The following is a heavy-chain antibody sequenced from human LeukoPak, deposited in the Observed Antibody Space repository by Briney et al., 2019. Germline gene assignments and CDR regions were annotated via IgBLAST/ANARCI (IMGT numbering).Heavy chain of an antibody. CDR2: ISAYNGNT. CDR1: GYTFTSYG. D-gene: IGHD6-13*01. CDR3: ARVIAAAGTSWFDP. J-gene: IGHJ5*02. Sequence: EASVKVSCKASGYTFTSYGISWVRQAPGQGLEWMGWISAYNGNTNYAQKFQGRVTITADESTSTAYMELSSLRSEDTAVYYCARVIAAAGTSWFDPWGQGTLVTVSS. V-gene: IGHV1-18*01.